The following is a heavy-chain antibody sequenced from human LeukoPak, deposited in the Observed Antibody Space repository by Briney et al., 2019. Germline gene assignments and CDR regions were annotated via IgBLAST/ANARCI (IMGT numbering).Heavy chain of an antibody. Sequence: GGSLRLSCAASGFTVSSNYMGWVRQASWKGLEWVSFIYAGGTTYYATSVKGRFTLSRDSSKNTLYLQMNSLRADDTAVYFCARVPYSSSSLSYFDYWGQGTLVTVSS. CDR1: GFTVSSNY. CDR3: ARVPYSSSSLSYFDY. V-gene: IGHV3-53*01. J-gene: IGHJ4*02. D-gene: IGHD6-6*01. CDR2: IYAGGTT.